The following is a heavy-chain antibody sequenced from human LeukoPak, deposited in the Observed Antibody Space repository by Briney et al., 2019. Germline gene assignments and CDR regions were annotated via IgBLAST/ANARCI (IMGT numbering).Heavy chain of an antibody. D-gene: IGHD5-24*01. CDR3: ATQSDGYNYYFDY. J-gene: IGHJ4*02. Sequence: SETLSLTCTVSGGSISSYYWSWIRQPPGKGLEWIGYIYYSGSTNYNPSLKSRVTISVETSKNQFSLKLSSVTAADTAVYYCATQSDGYNYYFDYWGQGTLVTVSS. V-gene: IGHV4-59*01. CDR2: IYYSGST. CDR1: GGSISSYY.